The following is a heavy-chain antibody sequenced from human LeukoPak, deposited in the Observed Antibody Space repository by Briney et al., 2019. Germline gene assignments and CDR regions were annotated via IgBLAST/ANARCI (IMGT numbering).Heavy chain of an antibody. CDR2: ISSSGSTK. Sequence: GGSLRLSCAASGFTFSDYYMSWIRQAPGKGLEWVSYISSSGSTKYYADSVKGRFTISRDNAKNTLYLQMDSLRAEDTGVYYCARSNQADDYWGQGTLVTVSS. D-gene: IGHD1-14*01. CDR1: GFTFSDYY. V-gene: IGHV3-11*04. J-gene: IGHJ4*02. CDR3: ARSNQADDY.